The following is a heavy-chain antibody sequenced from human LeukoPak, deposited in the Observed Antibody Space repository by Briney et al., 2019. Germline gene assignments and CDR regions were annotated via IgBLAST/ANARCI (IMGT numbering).Heavy chain of an antibody. CDR1: GGSISSYY. CDR2: IYYSGST. CDR3: ANLSYDSSGYYHDY. V-gene: IGHV4-59*08. J-gene: IGHJ4*02. Sequence: SETLSLTRTVSGGSISSYYWSWIRQPPGKGLEWIGYIYYSGSTNYNPSLKSRVTISVDTSKNQFSLKLSSVTAADTAVYYCANLSYDSSGYYHDYWGQGTLVTVSS. D-gene: IGHD3-22*01.